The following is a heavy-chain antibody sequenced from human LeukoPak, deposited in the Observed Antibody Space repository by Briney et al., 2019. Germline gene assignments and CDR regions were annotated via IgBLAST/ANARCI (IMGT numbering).Heavy chain of an antibody. J-gene: IGHJ4*02. V-gene: IGHV1-69*04. CDR3: ARGRMDRGIINYFDY. CDR2: IIPILGSA. CDR1: GGAFNSFG. D-gene: IGHD3-10*01. Sequence: ASVKVSCKASGGAFNSFGIGWMRQAPGQGLEWMGRIIPILGSAKYPQKLQDRVTITADTSTTTAYMELSSLRSDDTAIYFCARGRMDRGIINYFDYWGQGTLVTVSP.